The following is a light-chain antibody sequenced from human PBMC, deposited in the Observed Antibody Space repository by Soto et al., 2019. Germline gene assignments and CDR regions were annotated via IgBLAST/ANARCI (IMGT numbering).Light chain of an antibody. CDR1: QSVFSSY. V-gene: IGKV3-11*01. Sequence: EIVLTQSPGTLSLSPGERATLSCRASQSVFSSYLAWYQQKPGQAPRLLIYDASNRATGIPARFSGSGSGTDFTLTISSLEPEDFAVYYCQQRSNWLTFGGGTKVDIK. CDR2: DAS. J-gene: IGKJ4*01. CDR3: QQRSNWLT.